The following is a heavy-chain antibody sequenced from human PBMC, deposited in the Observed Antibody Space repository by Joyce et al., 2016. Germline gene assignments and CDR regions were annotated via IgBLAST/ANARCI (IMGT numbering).Heavy chain of an antibody. CDR1: GFNVAVYA. CDR2: MSYDGVNG. D-gene: IGHD5-18*01. V-gene: IGHV3-30-3*01. CDR3: ARVDTAVVKIDAVDV. Sequence: QLQLVESGGGVVQPGGSLRLSCEVSGFNVAVYALHWVRHAPGKGPECVSLMSYDGVNGYYADSVKGRFTVSRDTSTNTLFLDMHTLRPEDTAIYYCARVDTAVVKIDAVDVWGQGTGVTVSS. J-gene: IGHJ3*01.